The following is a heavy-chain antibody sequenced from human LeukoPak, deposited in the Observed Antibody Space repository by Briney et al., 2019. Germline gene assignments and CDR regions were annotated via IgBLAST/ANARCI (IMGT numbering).Heavy chain of an antibody. D-gene: IGHD3-22*01. CDR3: ARENYDSSGYYNNWFDP. J-gene: IGHJ5*02. CDR2: INTNTGNP. CDR1: GYTFTSYA. Sequence: ASVKVSCKASGYTFTSYAMNWVRQAPGQGLEWMGWINTNTGNPTYAQGFTGRFVSSLDTSVSTAYLQICSLKAEDTAVYYCARENYDSSGYYNNWFDPWGQGTLVTVSS. V-gene: IGHV7-4-1*01.